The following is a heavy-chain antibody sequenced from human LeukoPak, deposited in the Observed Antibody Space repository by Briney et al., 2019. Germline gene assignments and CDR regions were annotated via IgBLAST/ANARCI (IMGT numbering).Heavy chain of an antibody. Sequence: GGSLRLSCAASGFTVSSNYMNWVRQAPGKGLEWVSLIYSGGSTYYADSEKGRFTISRDNSKNTPYLQMDSLRAKDTAVYYCARDLGSSWYYASDIWGQGTMVTVSS. CDR1: GFTVSSNY. D-gene: IGHD6-13*01. CDR3: ARDLGSSWYYASDI. V-gene: IGHV3-53*01. J-gene: IGHJ3*02. CDR2: IYSGGST.